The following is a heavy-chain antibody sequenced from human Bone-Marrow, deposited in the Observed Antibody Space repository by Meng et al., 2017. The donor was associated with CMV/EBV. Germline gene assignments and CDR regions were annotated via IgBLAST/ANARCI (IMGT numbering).Heavy chain of an antibody. CDR3: ARHHYDILTGYSIPFDY. CDR1: YSFTGYW. J-gene: IGHJ4*02. CDR2: IYPGDSDT. D-gene: IGHD3-9*01. V-gene: IGHV5-51*01. Sequence: YSFTGYWIGWVRQMPGKGLEWMGIIYPGDSDTRYSPSFQGQVTISANKSISTAYLQWSSLKASDTAMYYCARHHYDILTGYSIPFDYWGQGTLVTVSS.